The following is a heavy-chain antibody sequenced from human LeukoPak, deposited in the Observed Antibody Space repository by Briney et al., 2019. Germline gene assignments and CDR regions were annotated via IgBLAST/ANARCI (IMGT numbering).Heavy chain of an antibody. CDR2: ISSGGSTI. CDR1: GLIFNDYS. D-gene: IGHD5-24*01. CDR3: ARGEQQMTTMSIDY. Sequence: GGSLRLSCAASGLIFNDYSMNWVRQAPGKGLEWVSYISSGGSTIYYVDSVRGRFTISRDNVKNLLYLQMSSLRVEDTAVYYCARGEQQMTTMSIDYWGQGALVTVSS. V-gene: IGHV3-48*01. J-gene: IGHJ4*02.